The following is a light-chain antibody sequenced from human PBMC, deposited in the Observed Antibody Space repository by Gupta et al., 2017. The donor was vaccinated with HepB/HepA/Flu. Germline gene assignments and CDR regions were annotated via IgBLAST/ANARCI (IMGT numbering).Light chain of an antibody. Sequence: HSVLTPPPSASGPPGPRVTISCSGSSSNIGSNYVYWYQQLPGTAPKLLIYRNNQRTSGVPDRFSGSKSGTSASLAISGLRSEDEADYYCAAWDDSLSGLVFGGGTKLTVL. V-gene: IGLV1-47*01. CDR2: RNN. J-gene: IGLJ3*02. CDR1: SSNIGSNY. CDR3: AAWDDSLSGLV.